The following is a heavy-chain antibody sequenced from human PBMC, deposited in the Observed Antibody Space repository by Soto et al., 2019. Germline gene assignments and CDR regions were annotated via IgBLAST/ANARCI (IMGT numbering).Heavy chain of an antibody. CDR2: IYYSGST. D-gene: IGHD5-12*01. CDR1: GGSISSSSYY. Sequence: SETLSLTCTVSGGSISSSSYYWGWIRQPPGKGLEWIGSIYYSGSTYYNPSLKSRVTISVDTSKNQFSLKLSSVTAADTAVYYCARLYGYAYYFDYWGQGTLVTVSS. CDR3: ARLYGYAYYFDY. V-gene: IGHV4-39*01. J-gene: IGHJ4*02.